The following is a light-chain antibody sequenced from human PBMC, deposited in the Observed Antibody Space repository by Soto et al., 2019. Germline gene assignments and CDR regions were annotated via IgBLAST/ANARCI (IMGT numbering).Light chain of an antibody. CDR2: DVS. CDR1: SSDVGGYNY. Sequence: QSVLTQPRSVSGSPGQSVTISCTGTSSDVGGYNYVSWYQQHPGKAPKLMIYDVSKRPSGVPDRFSGSKSGNTASLTISGLQAEDEADYYCCSYAGSYTRWVFGGGTKVTV. CDR3: CSYAGSYTRWV. J-gene: IGLJ3*02. V-gene: IGLV2-11*01.